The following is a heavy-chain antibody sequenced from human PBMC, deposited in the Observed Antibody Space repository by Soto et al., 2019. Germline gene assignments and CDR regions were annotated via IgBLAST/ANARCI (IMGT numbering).Heavy chain of an antibody. CDR1: GYTFTNYA. D-gene: IGHD6-19*01. Sequence: GASVKVSCKASGYTFTNYAISWVRQAPGRGLEWMGWIRAYNGNTNYGQKFQGRVTMTADTSTSTAYMELRSLRPDDTAVYYCARAPPAVVAGLIDYWGQGTLVTVSS. CDR3: ARAPPAVVAGLIDY. J-gene: IGHJ4*02. CDR2: IRAYNGNT. V-gene: IGHV1-18*01.